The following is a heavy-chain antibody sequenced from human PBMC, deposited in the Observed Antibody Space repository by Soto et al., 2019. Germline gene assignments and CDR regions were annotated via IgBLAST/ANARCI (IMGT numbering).Heavy chain of an antibody. CDR1: GYTFTSYG. Sequence: ASVKVSCKASGYTFTSYGISWVRQAPGQGLEWMGWISAYNGNTNYAQKLQGRVTMTTDTSTSTAYMELRSLRSDDTAVYYCARTSTPWWGYCSSTSCYLGPHNAFDIWGQGTMVTVS. D-gene: IGHD2-2*01. CDR3: ARTSTPWWGYCSSTSCYLGPHNAFDI. CDR2: ISAYNGNT. V-gene: IGHV1-18*01. J-gene: IGHJ3*02.